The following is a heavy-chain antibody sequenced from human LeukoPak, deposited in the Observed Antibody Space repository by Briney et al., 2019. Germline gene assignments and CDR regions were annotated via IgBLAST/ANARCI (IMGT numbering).Heavy chain of an antibody. V-gene: IGHV4-38-2*02. J-gene: IGHJ5*02. CDR3: ARATRYCTNGVCYTWFDP. CDR1: GYSISSGYY. Sequence: PSETLSLTCTVSGYSISSGYYWGWIRQPPGKGLEWIGSIYHSGSTYYNPSLKSRVTISVDTSKNQFSLKLSSVTAADTAVYYCARATRYCTNGVCYTWFDPWGQGTLVTVSS. D-gene: IGHD2-8*01. CDR2: IYHSGST.